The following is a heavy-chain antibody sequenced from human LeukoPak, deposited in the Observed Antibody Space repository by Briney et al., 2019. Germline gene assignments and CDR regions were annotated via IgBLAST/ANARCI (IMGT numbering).Heavy chain of an antibody. CDR1: GGTFSSYA. D-gene: IGHD6-19*01. V-gene: IGHV1-69*13. CDR3: ARGGYSGYGILRSIAVAGTSEGFDY. CDR2: IIPIFGTA. J-gene: IGHJ4*02. Sequence: SVKVSCKASGGTFSSYAISWVRQAPGQGLEWMGGIIPIFGTANYAQKFQGRVTITADESTSTAYMELSSLRSEDTAVYYCARGGYSGYGILRSIAVAGTSEGFDYRGQGTLVTVSS.